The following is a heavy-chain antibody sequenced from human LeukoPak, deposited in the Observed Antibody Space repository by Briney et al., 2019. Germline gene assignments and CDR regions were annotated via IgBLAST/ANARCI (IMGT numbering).Heavy chain of an antibody. CDR3: AKGGDFWSGQTDY. Sequence: GGSLRLSCAASRFTFINHGMSWVRQAPGRGLEWVSTISGSGGSTFYGDSVRGRFTVSRDNSKNTLYLQMNSLRAEDTAVYYCAKGGDFWSGQTDYWGQGTLVTVSS. V-gene: IGHV3-23*01. CDR1: RFTFINHG. CDR2: ISGSGGST. J-gene: IGHJ4*02. D-gene: IGHD3-3*01.